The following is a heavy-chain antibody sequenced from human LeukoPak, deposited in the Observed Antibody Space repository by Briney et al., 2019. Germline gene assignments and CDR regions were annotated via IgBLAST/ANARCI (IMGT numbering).Heavy chain of an antibody. CDR2: IDPSDSYT. J-gene: IGHJ4*02. D-gene: IGHD2-2*01. Sequence: GESLKISCKGSGYSFTSYWISWVRQMPGNGLEWMGRIDPSDSYTNYRPSFQGHVTISADKSISTAYLQWSSLRASDTAMYYRARSPKYCSGTSCSVSYWGQGTLVTVSS. V-gene: IGHV5-10-1*01. CDR3: ARSPKYCSGTSCSVSY. CDR1: GYSFTSYW.